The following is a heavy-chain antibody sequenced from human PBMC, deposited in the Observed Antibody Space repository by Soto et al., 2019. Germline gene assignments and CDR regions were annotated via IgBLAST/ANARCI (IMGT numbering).Heavy chain of an antibody. D-gene: IGHD3-16*01. CDR3: ARVFTVRRERGSDY. J-gene: IGHJ4*02. CDR2: MNPYSGNT. CDR1: GYTFTSYD. Sequence: QVQLVQSGAEVKKPGASVKVSCKASGYTFTSYDIHWVRQATGQGLEWMGWMNPYSGNTGYEQRFKGRVTMTRDTSTNTDYMEMSSLRSEDTAVYYCARVFTVRRERGSDYWGQGTLVTVSS. V-gene: IGHV1-8*01.